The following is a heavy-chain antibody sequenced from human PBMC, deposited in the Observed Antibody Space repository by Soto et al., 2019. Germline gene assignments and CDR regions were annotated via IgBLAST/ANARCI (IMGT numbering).Heavy chain of an antibody. CDR2: INPNSGGT. CDR1: GYTFTGYY. V-gene: IGHV1-2*04. CDR3: ARDHARGYSSGWYSHGDAFDI. D-gene: IGHD6-19*01. Sequence: ASVKVSCKASGYTFTGYYMHWVRQAPGQGLEWMGWINPNSGGTNYAQKFQGWVTMTRDTSISTAYMELSRLRSDDTAVYYCARDHARGYSSGWYSHGDAFDIWGQGTMVTVSS. J-gene: IGHJ3*02.